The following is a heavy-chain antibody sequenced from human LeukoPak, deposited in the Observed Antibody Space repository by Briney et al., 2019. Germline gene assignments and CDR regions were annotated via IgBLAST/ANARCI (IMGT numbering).Heavy chain of an antibody. CDR3: ARDNYAGANWFDP. D-gene: IGHD1-7*01. V-gene: IGHV1-2*02. Sequence: ASVKVSCKASGYTFTGYYMHWVRQAPGQGLEWMGWINPNSGGTNYAQKFQGRVTMTRDTSISIAYMELSRLRSDDTAVYYCARDNYAGANWFDPWGQGTLVTVSS. CDR2: INPNSGGT. J-gene: IGHJ5*02. CDR1: GYTFTGYY.